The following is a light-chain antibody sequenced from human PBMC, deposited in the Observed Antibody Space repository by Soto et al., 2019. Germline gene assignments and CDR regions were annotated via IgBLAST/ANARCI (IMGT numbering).Light chain of an antibody. CDR3: QQYDSPPRT. CDR2: GVS. CDR1: QSISSTY. V-gene: IGKV3-20*01. Sequence: EIVLTQSPGTLSLSPGKRVTLSCRASQSISSTYLAWYQQKPGQAPRLLIYGVSSRATGITDRFSGSGSGTDFTLTISRLEPEDFAVYSCQQYDSPPRTFGQGTKVEVQ. J-gene: IGKJ1*01.